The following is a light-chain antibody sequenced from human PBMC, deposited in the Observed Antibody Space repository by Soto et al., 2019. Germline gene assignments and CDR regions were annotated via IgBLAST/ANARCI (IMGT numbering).Light chain of an antibody. V-gene: IGKV3-20*01. Sequence: DIVLTQSPGTLSVSPGERATVSCRASQSVRSTYLAWYQQKPGQAPRLLIYGASSRATGVPDRFSGSGSGTDFRLTISRLEPEDFAVYYCQQYSTSPLTFGQGTRVEIK. J-gene: IGKJ1*01. CDR1: QSVRSTY. CDR3: QQYSTSPLT. CDR2: GAS.